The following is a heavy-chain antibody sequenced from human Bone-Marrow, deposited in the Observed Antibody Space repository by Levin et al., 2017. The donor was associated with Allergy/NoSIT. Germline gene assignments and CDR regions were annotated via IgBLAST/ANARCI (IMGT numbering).Heavy chain of an antibody. CDR1: GGSISSYY. V-gene: IGHV4-59*01. CDR3: AREDAGVGDGYNPDGGYFDY. Sequence: SETLSLTCTVSGGSISSYYWSWIRQPPGKGLEWIGYIYYSGSTNYNPSLKSRVTISVDTSKNQFSLKLSSVTAADTAVYYCAREDAGVGDGYNPDGGYFDYWGQGTLVTVSS. CDR2: IYYSGST. D-gene: IGHD5-24*01. J-gene: IGHJ4*02.